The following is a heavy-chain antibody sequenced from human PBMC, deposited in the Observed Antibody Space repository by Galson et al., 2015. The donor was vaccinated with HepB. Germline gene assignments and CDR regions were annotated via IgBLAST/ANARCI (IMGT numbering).Heavy chain of an antibody. CDR2: ISAYNGNT. CDR1: GYTFTSYG. Sequence: SVKVSCKASGYTFTSYGISWVRQAPGQGLEWMGWISAYNGNTNYTQKLQGRVTMTTDTSTRSAYMELRSLRSDDTAVYYCGRVSRGDSRGYFQHWGQGTLVTVSS. CDR3: GRVSRGDSRGYFQH. D-gene: IGHD2-21*02. V-gene: IGHV1-18*04. J-gene: IGHJ1*01.